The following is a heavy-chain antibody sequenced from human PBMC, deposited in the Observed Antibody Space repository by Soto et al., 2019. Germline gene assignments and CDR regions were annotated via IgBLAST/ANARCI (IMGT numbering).Heavy chain of an antibody. CDR3: AREILTGHYPDYFDY. V-gene: IGHV3-66*01. D-gene: IGHD7-27*01. J-gene: IGHJ4*02. Sequence: EVQLVESGGDLVQPGGSLRLSCAAAGFTVSTNYMSWVRQAPGKGLEWVSIIYPGGTTYYADSVKDRFTISRDNAKNTVYLQMNSLRAEDTAVYYCAREILTGHYPDYFDYWGQGTLVTVSS. CDR2: IYPGGTT. CDR1: GFTVSTNY.